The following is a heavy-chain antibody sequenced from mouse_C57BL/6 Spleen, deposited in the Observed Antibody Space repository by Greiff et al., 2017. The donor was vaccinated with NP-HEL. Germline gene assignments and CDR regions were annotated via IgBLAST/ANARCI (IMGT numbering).Heavy chain of an antibody. CDR1: GYTFTSYW. J-gene: IGHJ4*01. V-gene: IGHV1-55*01. Sequence: VQLQQSGAELVKPGASVKMSCKASGYTFTSYWITWVKQRPGQGLEWIGDIYPGSGSTNYNEKFKSKATLTVDTSSSTAYMQLSSLTSEDSAVYYCARERGYDGYPSYAMDYWGQGTSVTVSS. CDR3: ARERGYDGYPSYAMDY. D-gene: IGHD2-3*01. CDR2: IYPGSGST.